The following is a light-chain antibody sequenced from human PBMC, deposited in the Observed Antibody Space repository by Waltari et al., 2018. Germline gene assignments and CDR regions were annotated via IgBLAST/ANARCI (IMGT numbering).Light chain of an antibody. CDR3: TSYAGSNNYV. Sequence: QSALTQPPSASGSPGQSVTISCTGTSSDVGGYNYFSWYQQHPDKAPKLMIYEVSKRPSGVPDRFSGSKSGNTASLTVSGLQAEDEADYYCTSYAGSNNYVFGTGTKVTVL. CDR1: SSDVGGYNY. CDR2: EVS. J-gene: IGLJ1*01. V-gene: IGLV2-8*01.